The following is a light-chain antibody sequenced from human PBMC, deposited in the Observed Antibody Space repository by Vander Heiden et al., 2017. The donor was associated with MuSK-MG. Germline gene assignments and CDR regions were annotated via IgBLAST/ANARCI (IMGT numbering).Light chain of an antibody. V-gene: IGKV3-15*01. CDR2: GAS. CDR1: QSVSNN. CDR3: QQYYKWQGYT. Sequence: EIVMTQSPATLSVSPGERATLSCRASQSVSNNLAWYQQKPGQAPRRLIYGASIRATGIPARLSGSGSGTEFTLTISSLQAEDFAVYYCQQYYKWQGYTFGPGTKMGIK. J-gene: IGKJ2*01.